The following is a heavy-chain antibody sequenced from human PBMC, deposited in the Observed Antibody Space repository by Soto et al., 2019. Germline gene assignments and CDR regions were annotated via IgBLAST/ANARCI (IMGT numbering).Heavy chain of an antibody. Sequence: QLQLQESGPGLVKPSETLSLTCTVSGCSISSSNYYWDWIRQPPGEGLEWIGSIYYSGSTYYNPSLKSRVTIAVDTSKNQFSLKLSSVTAADTAVYYCARRGWMQLNWYFDLWGRGTLVTVSS. CDR3: ARRGWMQLNWYFDL. CDR2: IYYSGST. J-gene: IGHJ2*01. V-gene: IGHV4-39*01. CDR1: GCSISSSNYY. D-gene: IGHD5-18*01.